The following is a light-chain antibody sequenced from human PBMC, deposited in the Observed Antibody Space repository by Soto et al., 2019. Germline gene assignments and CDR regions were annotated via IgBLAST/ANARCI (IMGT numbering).Light chain of an antibody. Sequence: QSVLTQSPSVSGAPGQRVTISCTGSSSNIGAGYDVHWYQQLPGTAPKLLIYGNSNRPSGVPDRFSGSKSGTSASLAITGLQAEDEADYYCQYYDSSLSRVFGGGTKLTVL. CDR1: SSNIGAGYD. CDR2: GNS. CDR3: QYYDSSLSRV. J-gene: IGLJ3*02. V-gene: IGLV1-40*01.